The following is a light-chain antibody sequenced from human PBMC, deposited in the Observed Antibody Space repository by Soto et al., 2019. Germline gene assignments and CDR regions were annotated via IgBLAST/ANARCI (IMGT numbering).Light chain of an antibody. J-gene: IGKJ1*01. Sequence: AIQMTQSPSSLSASVGDRVTITCWASQGIRNDLGWYQQKPGKAPKLPIYAASSLQSGVPSRFSGSGSGTDFTLTISSLQPEDFATYYCLQDYNYPWTFGQGTKVDIK. CDR2: AAS. CDR3: LQDYNYPWT. CDR1: QGIRND. V-gene: IGKV1-6*01.